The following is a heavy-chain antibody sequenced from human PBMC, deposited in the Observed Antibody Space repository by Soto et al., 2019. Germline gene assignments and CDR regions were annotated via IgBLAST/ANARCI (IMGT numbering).Heavy chain of an antibody. CDR3: AHRLVAAIFFGFDY. D-gene: IGHD2-15*01. V-gene: IGHV2-5*01. CDR1: GFSLSTSGVG. J-gene: IGHJ4*02. Sequence: QITLKESGPTLVKPTQTLTLTCTFSGFSLSTSGVGVGWIRQTPGKALEWLALIYWNDDKRYSPSLKSRLTITKDTSKNQVVLTMTNMDPVDTATYYCAHRLVAAIFFGFDYWGQGTLVTVSS. CDR2: IYWNDDK.